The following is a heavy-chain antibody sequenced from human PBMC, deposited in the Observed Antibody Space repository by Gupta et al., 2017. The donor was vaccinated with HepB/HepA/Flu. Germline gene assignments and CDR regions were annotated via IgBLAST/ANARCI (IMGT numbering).Heavy chain of an antibody. J-gene: IGHJ6*02. CDR3: AKDGAATIDRKNYYYYYGMDV. D-gene: IGHD2-15*01. Sequence: EVQLLESGGGLVQPGGSLRLSCAASGFTFSSYAMSWVRQAPGKGLEWVSAISGSGGSTYYADSVKGRFTISRDNSKNTLYLQMNSLRAEDTAVYYCAKDGAATIDRKNYYYYYGMDVWGQGTTVTVSS. V-gene: IGHV3-23*01. CDR1: GFTFSSYA. CDR2: ISGSGGST.